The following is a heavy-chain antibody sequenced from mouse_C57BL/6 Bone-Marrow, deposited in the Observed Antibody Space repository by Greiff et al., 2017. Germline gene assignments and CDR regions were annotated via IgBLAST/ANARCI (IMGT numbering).Heavy chain of an antibody. CDR3: TRNYGRGY. D-gene: IGHD1-1*01. J-gene: IGHJ2*01. CDR1: GYTFTDYE. Sequence: VQLQQSGAELVRPGASVTLSCKASGYTFTDYEMHWVKQTPVHGLEWIGAIDPETGGTAYYQKFKGKAILTADKSSSTAYMELRSLTSEDSAVSYCTRNYGRGYWGQGTTPPVSS. CDR2: IDPETGGT. V-gene: IGHV1-15*01.